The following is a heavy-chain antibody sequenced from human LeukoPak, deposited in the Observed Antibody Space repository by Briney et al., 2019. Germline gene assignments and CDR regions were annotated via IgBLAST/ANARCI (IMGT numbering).Heavy chain of an antibody. V-gene: IGHV3-21*01. Sequence: GGSLRLSCAASGYTFSTYSMNWVRQAPGKGLEWVSSITSTSTYIYYADSVKGRFTISRDNAKNSLYLQMNSLRAEDTAVYNCVKYMTSTTMANSADYWGQGTLVTVSS. CDR1: GYTFSTYS. J-gene: IGHJ4*02. CDR2: ITSTSTYI. D-gene: IGHD4/OR15-4a*01. CDR3: VKYMTSTTMANSADY.